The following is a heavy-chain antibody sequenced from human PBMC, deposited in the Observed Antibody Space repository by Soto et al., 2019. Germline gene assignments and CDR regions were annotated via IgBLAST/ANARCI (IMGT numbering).Heavy chain of an antibody. J-gene: IGHJ6*02. CDR2: ISGYNGDT. Sequence: ASVKVSCKASGYTFTRYGVSWVRQAPGQGLESMGWISGYNGDTNYAHKFQDRVSMTIDTSTGTAYMELRSLTSDDTAIYYCAKNGQPPYYYYGLDVWGQGTKVTVSS. V-gene: IGHV1-18*01. D-gene: IGHD2-8*01. CDR3: AKNGQPPYYYYGLDV. CDR1: GYTFTRYG.